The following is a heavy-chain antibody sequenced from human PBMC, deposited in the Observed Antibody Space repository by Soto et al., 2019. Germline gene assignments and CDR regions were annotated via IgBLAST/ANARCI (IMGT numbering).Heavy chain of an antibody. V-gene: IGHV1-69*08. CDR2: VIPLLDAS. Sequence: QVQLVQSGAEVKKPGSSVKISCTASGDTFNNRTFTWLLRAPGQGLEWMGRVIPLLDASNYAEKFQDRATITADKSTNTAYLELSGLKSEDSAIYYCASGKTQMTQDRMGFYYYMDVWGKGTTVTVSS. CDR1: GDTFNNRT. CDR3: ASGKTQMTQDRMGFYYYMDV. D-gene: IGHD2-15*01. J-gene: IGHJ6*03.